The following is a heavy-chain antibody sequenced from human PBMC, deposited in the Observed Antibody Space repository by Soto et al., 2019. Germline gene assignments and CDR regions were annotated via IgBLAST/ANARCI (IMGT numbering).Heavy chain of an antibody. V-gene: IGHV4-38-2*01. D-gene: IGHD3-10*01. CDR3: ARAGDGSGLYYESHFFGMDV. J-gene: IGHJ6*02. CDR1: GYSINSGHY. CDR2: VYRSGRT. Sequence: SETLSLTCAVSGYSINSGHYWGWIRQPPGKGLEWIGNVYRSGRTYYNPSLESRVTISLDMSKNQFSLNLRSVTAADTGVYYCARAGDGSGLYYESHFFGMDVWGQGTTVTVSS.